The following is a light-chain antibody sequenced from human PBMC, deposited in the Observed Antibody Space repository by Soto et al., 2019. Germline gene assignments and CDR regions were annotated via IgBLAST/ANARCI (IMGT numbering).Light chain of an antibody. Sequence: EAVLTQSPGTVSLSPGERATLSCRASQTIRSNYLAWYQQKPGQAPRLLIYGVFNRATGIPDRFSGSGSGTDFTLTISRLEPEDSAVYYCQHYDGSLRTFGQGTKLEIK. CDR2: GVF. V-gene: IGKV3-20*01. CDR1: QTIRSNY. J-gene: IGKJ2*01. CDR3: QHYDGSLRT.